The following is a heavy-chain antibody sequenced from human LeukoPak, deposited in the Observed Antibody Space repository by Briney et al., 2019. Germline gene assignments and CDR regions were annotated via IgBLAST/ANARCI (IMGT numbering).Heavy chain of an antibody. Sequence: GGSLRLSCAASGFTFSSYSMNWVRQAPGKGLEWVSAISGSGGSTYYADSVKGRFTISRDNSKNTLYLQMNSLRAEDMAVYYCAKAGPPRTTYYDILTGYYGLVYYFDYWGQGTLVTVSS. J-gene: IGHJ4*02. V-gene: IGHV3-23*01. CDR2: ISGSGGST. CDR1: GFTFSSYS. CDR3: AKAGPPRTTYYDILTGYYGLVYYFDY. D-gene: IGHD3-9*01.